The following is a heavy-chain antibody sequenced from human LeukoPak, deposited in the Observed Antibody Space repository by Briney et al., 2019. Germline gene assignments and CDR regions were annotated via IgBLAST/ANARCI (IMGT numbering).Heavy chain of an antibody. J-gene: IGHJ3*02. CDR3: ARGFTIFGVVNDGFDI. D-gene: IGHD3-3*01. V-gene: IGHV3-74*01. CDR1: GFTFSSYE. Sequence: PGGSLRLSCAASGFTFSSYEMNWVRQAPGKGLVWVSRIDTDGSSTTYADSVKGRFTISRDNAKNTLYLQMNSLRAEDTAVYFCARGFTIFGVVNDGFDIWGQGTKVTVSS. CDR2: IDTDGSST.